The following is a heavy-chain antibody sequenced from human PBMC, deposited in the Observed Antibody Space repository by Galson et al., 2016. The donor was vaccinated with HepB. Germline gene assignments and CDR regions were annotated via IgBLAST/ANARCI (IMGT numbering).Heavy chain of an antibody. J-gene: IGHJ6*02. D-gene: IGHD4-17*01. CDR1: GFSFSGYA. CDR2: ISYDGDTK. CDR3: ARAGNYGDFADGMDV. Sequence: SLRLSCATSGFSFSGYAIHWVRLAPGKGLEWVAVISYDGDTKYYIDSVKGRFTTSRDNSNNTAYLQMSSLGAEDTAVYYCARAGNYGDFADGMDVWGQGTTVTVSS. V-gene: IGHV3-30-3*01.